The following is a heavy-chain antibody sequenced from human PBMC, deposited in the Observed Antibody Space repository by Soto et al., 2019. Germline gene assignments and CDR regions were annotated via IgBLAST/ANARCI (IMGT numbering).Heavy chain of an antibody. CDR2: IIALFGTA. J-gene: IGHJ4*02. CDR3: AINEGTDGYKFAY. V-gene: IGHV1-69*01. CDR1: GGPFSTYD. D-gene: IGHD5-12*01. Sequence: QVQLVQSGAEVKKPGSSVKVSCKASGGPFSTYDICWVRQSPGQGLEWMGGIIALFGTANYAQKFQGRATIIADESTRTASMELSRLRSEDTAVYYCAINEGTDGYKFAYWGQGPLVTVAS.